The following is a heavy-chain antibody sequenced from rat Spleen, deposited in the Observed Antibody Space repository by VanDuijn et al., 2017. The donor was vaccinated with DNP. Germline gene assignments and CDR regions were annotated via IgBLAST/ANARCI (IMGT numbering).Heavy chain of an antibody. CDR1: GFTFSDYN. V-gene: IGHV5-7*01. J-gene: IGHJ3*01. Sequence: EVQLVESGGGLVQPGRSLKLSCAASGFTFSDYNMAWVRQAPKKGLEWVATFSYDGISTYYRNSVKGRFTVSRDNARSTLYLQMDSLRSEDTATHYCARHLRRAPGFAYWGQGTLVTVSS. CDR3: ARHLRRAPGFAY. CDR2: FSYDGIST. D-gene: IGHD1-11*01.